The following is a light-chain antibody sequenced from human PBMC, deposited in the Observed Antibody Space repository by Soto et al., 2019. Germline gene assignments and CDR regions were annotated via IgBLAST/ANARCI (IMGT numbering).Light chain of an antibody. J-gene: IGKJ3*01. CDR3: QQRSNWPIT. CDR1: QNVSSNL. Sequence: TVLTQSPGTLSLSPGERATLSCRASQNVSSNLLVWYQQHPGQAPRLLIYGASSRATGIPDRVSGSGSGTDFTLTISSLQSEDFGVYFCQQRSNWPITFGPGTKVDIK. CDR2: GAS. V-gene: IGKV3D-20*02.